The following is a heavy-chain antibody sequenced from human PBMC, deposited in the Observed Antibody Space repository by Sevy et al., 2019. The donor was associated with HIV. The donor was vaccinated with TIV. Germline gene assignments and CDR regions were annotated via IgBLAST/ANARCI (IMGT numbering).Heavy chain of an antibody. J-gene: IGHJ4*02. V-gene: IGHV4-39*01. Sequence: SETLSLTCTVSGGSISSSSYYWGWIRQPPGKGLEWIGSIYYSGSTYYNPSLKSRVTISVDTSKNQFSLKLSSVTAADTAVYYCARHTALSPRINDPWIATRTTDYWGQGTLVTVSS. D-gene: IGHD6-6*01. CDR1: GGSISSSSYY. CDR2: IYYSGST. CDR3: ARHTALSPRINDPWIATRTTDY.